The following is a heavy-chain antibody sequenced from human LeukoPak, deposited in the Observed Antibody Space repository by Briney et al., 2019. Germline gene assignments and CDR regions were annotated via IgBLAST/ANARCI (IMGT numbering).Heavy chain of an antibody. CDR1: GGTFSSYT. D-gene: IGHD3-16*02. Sequence: ASVKVSCKAPGGTFSSYTISWVRQAPGQGLEWMGRIIPILGVANYAQKFQGRVTITADKSTSTAYMELSSLRSEDTAVYYCAINSRGGVIIYPPDYWGQGTLVTVSS. V-gene: IGHV1-69*02. J-gene: IGHJ4*02. CDR3: AINSRGGVIIYPPDY. CDR2: IIPILGVA.